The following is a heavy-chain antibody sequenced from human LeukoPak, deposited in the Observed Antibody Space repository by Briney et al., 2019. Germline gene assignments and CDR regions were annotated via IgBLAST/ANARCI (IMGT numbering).Heavy chain of an antibody. D-gene: IGHD6-19*01. Sequence: GGSLRLSCAASGFTFNDYHMNWIRQAPGKGLEWIAYISPGGDDIYFADSVRGRLTLSRDNAKNSLYLQMSSLTAEDTAVYYCASGRDIEVAGPGGYFDHWGQGNLVTVSS. CDR2: ISPGGDDI. J-gene: IGHJ4*02. CDR3: ASGRDIEVAGPGGYFDH. V-gene: IGHV3-11*01. CDR1: GFTFNDYH.